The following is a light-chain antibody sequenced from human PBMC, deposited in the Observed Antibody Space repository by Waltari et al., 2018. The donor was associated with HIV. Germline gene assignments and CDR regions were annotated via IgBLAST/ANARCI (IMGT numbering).Light chain of an antibody. CDR2: DVN. J-gene: IGLJ3*02. CDR3: SSYAGRDTPNWV. V-gene: IGLV2-11*01. CDR1: SSDVGHYNY. Sequence: QSALTQPRSVSESPGQSVTISCTGTSSDVGHYNYVSWYRQYPGTAPKLIIFDVNKRPAGIPYRFSGAKSGNTASLTISGLQGEDEADYYCSSYAGRDTPNWVFGGGTKLTVL.